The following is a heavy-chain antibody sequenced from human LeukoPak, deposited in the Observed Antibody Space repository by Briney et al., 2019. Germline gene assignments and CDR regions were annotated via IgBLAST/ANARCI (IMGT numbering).Heavy chain of an antibody. CDR2: IYYSGST. Sequence: SQTLSLTCTVSGGSISSGSYYWSWIRQPPGKGLEWIGSIYYSGSTYYNPSLKSRVTISVDTSKNQFSLKLRSVTAADTAVYYCARDGLAVAAPWFDPWGQGTLVTVSS. V-gene: IGHV4-39*07. J-gene: IGHJ5*02. CDR1: GGSISSGSYY. CDR3: ARDGLAVAAPWFDP. D-gene: IGHD6-19*01.